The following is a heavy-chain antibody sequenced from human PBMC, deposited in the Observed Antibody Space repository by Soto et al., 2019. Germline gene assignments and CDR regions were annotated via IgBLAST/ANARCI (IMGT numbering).Heavy chain of an antibody. J-gene: IGHJ6*02. D-gene: IGHD1-26*01. CDR3: ARGLLAYFGMDV. CDR2: ISAHNGNK. CDR1: GYRFSNYD. Sequence: QLVQSGAEVKKPGASVKVSCKASGYRFSNYDISWVRQAPGQGLEWMAWISAHNGNKHYAEKFQGRVSTTTDTSTSIAYMEVRTLKTDDTAVYYCARGLLAYFGMDVWGQGTTVTVS. V-gene: IGHV1-18*01.